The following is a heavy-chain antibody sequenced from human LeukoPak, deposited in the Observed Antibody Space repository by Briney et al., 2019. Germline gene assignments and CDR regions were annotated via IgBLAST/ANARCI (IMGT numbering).Heavy chain of an antibody. V-gene: IGHV1-8*03. Sequence: GASVKVSCKASGYTFTSYNINWVRQATGQGLEWMGWMNPNSGNTGYAQKFQGRVTITRNTSISTAYMELSSLRSEDTAVYYCARAYSSGWYDYWGQGTLVTVSS. CDR1: GYTFTSYN. J-gene: IGHJ4*02. CDR2: MNPNSGNT. CDR3: ARAYSSGWYDY. D-gene: IGHD6-19*01.